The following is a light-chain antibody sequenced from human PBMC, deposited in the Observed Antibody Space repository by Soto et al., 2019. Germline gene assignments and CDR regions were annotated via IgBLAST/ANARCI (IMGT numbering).Light chain of an antibody. Sequence: EIVMTQSPATLSVSPGERATLSCRASQSVSRILAWYQQKPGQPPRLLIYGASTRAAGIPARFSGSGSGTDFTFTISSLQAEDVAVYYCQQYYSTPKTFGQGTKVDIK. J-gene: IGKJ1*01. CDR1: QSVSRI. V-gene: IGKV3-15*01. CDR3: QQYYSTPKT. CDR2: GAS.